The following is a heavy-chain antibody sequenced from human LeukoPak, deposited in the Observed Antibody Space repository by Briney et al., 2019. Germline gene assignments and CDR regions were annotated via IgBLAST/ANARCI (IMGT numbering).Heavy chain of an antibody. CDR1: GYTFTGYY. CDR2: MNPNSGNT. V-gene: IGHV1-8*03. J-gene: IGHJ5*02. Sequence: GASVKVSCKASGYTFTGYYMHWVRQATGQGLEWMGWMNPNSGNTGYAQKFQGRVTITRNTSISTAYMELSSLRSEDTAVYYCAKAGHDFWSGSHWFDPWGQGTLVTVSS. D-gene: IGHD3-3*01. CDR3: AKAGHDFWSGSHWFDP.